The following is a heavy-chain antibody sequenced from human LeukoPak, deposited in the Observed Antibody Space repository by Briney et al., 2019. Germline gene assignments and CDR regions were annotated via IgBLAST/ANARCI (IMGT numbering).Heavy chain of an antibody. V-gene: IGHV4-59*01. J-gene: IGHJ4*02. CDR1: GGSISSYY. CDR2: IYYSGST. CDR3: AREYYYDSSGYYPFDY. Sequence: SETLSLTCTVSGGSISSYYWSWIRQPPGKGLEWIGYIYYSGSTNYNPSLKSRVTISVDTSKNQFSLKLSSVTAADTAVYYCAREYYYDSSGYYPFDYWGQGTLVTVSS. D-gene: IGHD3-22*01.